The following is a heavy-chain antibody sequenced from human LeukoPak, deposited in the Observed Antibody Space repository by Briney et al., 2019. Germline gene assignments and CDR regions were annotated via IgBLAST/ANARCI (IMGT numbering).Heavy chain of an antibody. CDR2: ISSSGSTI. CDR1: GFTFSDYY. V-gene: IGHV3-11*01. CDR3: ARLMGSAGSPYFQH. J-gene: IGHJ1*01. Sequence: PGGSLRLSCAASGFTFSDYYMSWIRQAPGKGLEWVPYISSSGSTIYYADSVKGRFTISRDNAKNSLYLQMNSLRAEDTAVYYCARLMGSAGSPYFQHWGQGTLVTVSS. D-gene: IGHD3-16*01.